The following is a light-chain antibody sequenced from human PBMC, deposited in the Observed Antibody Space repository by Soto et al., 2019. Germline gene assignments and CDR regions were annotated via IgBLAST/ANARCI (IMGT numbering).Light chain of an antibody. V-gene: IGKV3-15*01. CDR2: GAS. CDR3: QQYPRAPPLT. Sequence: YPDSLSVGQGEELGGSCIASQSVRSELAWYQQKSGQPPRLLIYGASTRATGITARFSGSVSGTKFTHAINVRYRQDFSVYFWQQYPRAPPLTFTGGTKVDIK. CDR1: QSVRSE. J-gene: IGKJ4*01.